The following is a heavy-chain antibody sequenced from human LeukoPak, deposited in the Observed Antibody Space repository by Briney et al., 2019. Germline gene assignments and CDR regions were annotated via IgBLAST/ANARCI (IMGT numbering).Heavy chain of an antibody. CDR1: AFTFSSYS. D-gene: IGHD2-2*01. CDR2: ISASGGSA. Sequence: GGSLRLSCAASAFTFSSYSMNWVRQAPGKGLEWVSTISASGGSAYYADSVRGRFTVSRDNSKNTLYLQMNRLRAEDTAVYFCARSVLLWEPFDYWGQGSLVTVSS. J-gene: IGHJ4*02. V-gene: IGHV3-23*01. CDR3: ARSVLLWEPFDY.